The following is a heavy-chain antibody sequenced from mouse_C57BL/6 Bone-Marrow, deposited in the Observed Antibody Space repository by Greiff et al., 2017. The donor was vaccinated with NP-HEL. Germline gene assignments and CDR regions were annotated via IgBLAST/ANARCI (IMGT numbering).Heavy chain of an antibody. V-gene: IGHV1-69*01. D-gene: IGHD2-3*01. CDR1: GYTFTSYW. Sequence: QVQLQQPGAELVMPGASVKLSCKASGYTFTSYWMHWVKQRPGQGLEWIGEIDPSDSYTNYNQKFKGKSTLTVDKSSSTAYMQLSSLTSEDSAVYYCARYNGYVPWFAYWGQGTLVTVSA. CDR3: ARYNGYVPWFAY. CDR2: IDPSDSYT. J-gene: IGHJ3*01.